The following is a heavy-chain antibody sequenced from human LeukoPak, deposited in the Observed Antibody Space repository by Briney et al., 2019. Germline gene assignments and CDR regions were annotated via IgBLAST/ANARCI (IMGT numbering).Heavy chain of an antibody. CDR1: GYSISSGYY. V-gene: IGHV4-38-2*01. CDR3: ARRWSDSSGYYLDAFDI. D-gene: IGHD3-22*01. Sequence: SETLSLTCAVSGYSISSGYYWGWIRQPPGKGLEWIGSIYHSGSTYYNPSLKSRVAISVDTSKNQFSLKLSSVAAADTAVYYCARRWSDSSGYYLDAFDIWGQGTMVTVSS. J-gene: IGHJ3*02. CDR2: IYHSGST.